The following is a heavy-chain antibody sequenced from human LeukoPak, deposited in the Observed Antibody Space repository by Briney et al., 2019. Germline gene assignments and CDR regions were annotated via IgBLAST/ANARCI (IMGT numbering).Heavy chain of an antibody. CDR2: INNSGST. Sequence: PSETLSLTCVVYGGSFSGNYWSWIRQPPGKGLEWIGEINNSGSTNYNPSLKSRVTISVDTPKNQFSLKLSSVTAADTAVYYCARDDDSSGYYLAGDYWGQGTLVTVSS. V-gene: IGHV4-34*01. CDR3: ARDDDSSGYYLAGDY. D-gene: IGHD3-22*01. CDR1: GGSFSGNY. J-gene: IGHJ4*02.